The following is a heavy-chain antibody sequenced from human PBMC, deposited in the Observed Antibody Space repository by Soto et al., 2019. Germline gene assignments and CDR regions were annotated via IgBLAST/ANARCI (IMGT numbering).Heavy chain of an antibody. CDR1: GYSFTNYY. D-gene: IGHD5-12*01. Sequence: QMQLVQSGAEVKKPGASVKVSCKASGYSFTNYYMHWVRQAPGQGLEWMRIINPSGGTTRYARKFQGRITMTSDTSTSTVYMEVSSLSSEDTAVYYCARDGATMGSYYLDYWGQGTLVTVSS. J-gene: IGHJ4*02. CDR3: ARDGATMGSYYLDY. V-gene: IGHV1-46*01. CDR2: INPSGGTT.